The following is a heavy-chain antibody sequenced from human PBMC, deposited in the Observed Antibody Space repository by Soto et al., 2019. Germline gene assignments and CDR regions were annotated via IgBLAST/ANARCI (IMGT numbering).Heavy chain of an antibody. CDR2: ISGSGGST. V-gene: IGHV3-23*01. Sequence: EVQLLESGGGLVQPGGSLRLSCAASGFTFSSYAMSWVRQAPGKGLEWVSAISGSGGSTYYADSVKGRFTISRDNSKNTLYLQMNSLRVEDTAVYYCAKFRIYCSGGSCYSSVYYGMDVWGQGTTVTVSS. CDR1: GFTFSSYA. J-gene: IGHJ6*02. CDR3: AKFRIYCSGGSCYSSVYYGMDV. D-gene: IGHD2-15*01.